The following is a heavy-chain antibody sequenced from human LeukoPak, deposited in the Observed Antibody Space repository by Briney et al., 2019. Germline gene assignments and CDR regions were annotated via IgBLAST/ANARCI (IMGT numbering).Heavy chain of an antibody. CDR2: IKQGGSEI. Sequence: SGGSLRPSCSASGFTFSRFWMSWVRQAPGKGLEYVALIKQGGSEIYHMDSVKGRFTISRDDATNSLYLQMNSLRVEDTALYYCARDRESESDSEGDYWGQGTLVTVSS. V-gene: IGHV3-7*01. D-gene: IGHD4-11*01. J-gene: IGHJ4*02. CDR3: ARDRESESDSEGDY. CDR1: GFTFSRFW.